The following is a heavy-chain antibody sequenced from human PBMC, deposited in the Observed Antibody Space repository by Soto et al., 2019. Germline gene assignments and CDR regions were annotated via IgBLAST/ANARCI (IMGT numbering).Heavy chain of an antibody. D-gene: IGHD5-12*01. V-gene: IGHV3-66*01. J-gene: IGHJ3*02. CDR1: GFTVSSNY. Sequence: PGLSLRLSCAASGFTVSSNYMSWVRQAPGKGLEWVSVIYSGGSTYYADSVKGRFTISRDNSKNTLYLQMNSLRAEDTAVYYCAREDGYRGGDAFDIWGQGTMVTVSS. CDR2: IYSGGST. CDR3: AREDGYRGGDAFDI.